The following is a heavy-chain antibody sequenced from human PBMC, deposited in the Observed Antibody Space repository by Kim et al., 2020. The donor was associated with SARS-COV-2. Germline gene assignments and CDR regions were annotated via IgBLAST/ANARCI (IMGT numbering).Heavy chain of an antibody. J-gene: IGHJ4*02. Sequence: GGSLRLSCAASGFTFSSYGMHWVRQAPGKGLEWVAVISYDGSNKYYADSVKGRFTISRDNSKNTLYLQMNSLRAEDTAVYYCARDQSDGYSSSWNDYWGQGTLVTVSS. CDR1: GFTFSSYG. CDR3: ARDQSDGYSSSWNDY. CDR2: ISYDGSNK. D-gene: IGHD6-13*01. V-gene: IGHV3-33*05.